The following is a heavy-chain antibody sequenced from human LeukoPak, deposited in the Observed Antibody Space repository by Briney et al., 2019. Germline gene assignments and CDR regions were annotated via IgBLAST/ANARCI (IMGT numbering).Heavy chain of an antibody. V-gene: IGHV3-7*01. Sequence: GGSLRLSCAASGFTFSTYWMSWVRQAPGKGLEWVANIKGDGSEKNYVGSVKGRFTISRDNAKNSLYLQMNSLRAEDTAVYYCAKDTPFGGNWGQGTLVTVSS. J-gene: IGHJ4*02. CDR3: AKDTPFGGN. CDR1: GFTFSTYW. D-gene: IGHD1-26*01. CDR2: IKGDGSEK.